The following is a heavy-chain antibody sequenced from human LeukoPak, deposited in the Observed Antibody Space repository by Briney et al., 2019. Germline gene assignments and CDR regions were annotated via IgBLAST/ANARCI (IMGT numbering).Heavy chain of an antibody. CDR2: IYYSGST. J-gene: IGHJ5*02. CDR1: GGSISSGGYS. V-gene: IGHV4-31*03. Sequence: PSQTLSLTCTVSGGSISSGGYSWSWIRQHPGKGLEWIGSIYYSGSTYYNPSLKSRVTISVDTSKNQFSLKLSSVTAADTAVYYCARECAAGNWFDPWGQGTLVTVSS. CDR3: ARECAAGNWFDP.